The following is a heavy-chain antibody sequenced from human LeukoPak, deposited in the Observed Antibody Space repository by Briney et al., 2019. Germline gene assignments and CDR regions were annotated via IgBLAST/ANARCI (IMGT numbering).Heavy chain of an antibody. CDR1: GGSFSGYY. V-gene: IGHV4-34*01. CDR3: ARGRIVVVPAAMRYFDY. J-gene: IGHJ4*02. D-gene: IGHD2-2*01. Sequence: SERLSLTCAVYGGSFSGYYWSWIRQPPGKGLEWIGEINHIGSNNYNPSLKSRVTISVDTSKNQFSLRLSSVTAADTAVYYCARGRIVVVPAAMRYFDYWGQGTLVAVSS. CDR2: INHIGSN.